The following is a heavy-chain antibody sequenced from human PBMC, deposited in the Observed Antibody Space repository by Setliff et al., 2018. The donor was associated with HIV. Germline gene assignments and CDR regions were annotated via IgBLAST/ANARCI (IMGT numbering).Heavy chain of an antibody. J-gene: IGHJ4*02. CDR3: ARESRSMHVAH. D-gene: IGHD5-12*01. Sequence: SETLSLTCTVSGGSIISGSNYWSWIRQPAGKGLEWIGRIYTSGSTNYNPSLRSRVTMSVDTSKNQFSLKLNSVTAADTAVYYCARESRSMHVAHWGQGTLVTVS. CDR2: IYTSGST. V-gene: IGHV4-61*02. CDR1: GGSIISGSNY.